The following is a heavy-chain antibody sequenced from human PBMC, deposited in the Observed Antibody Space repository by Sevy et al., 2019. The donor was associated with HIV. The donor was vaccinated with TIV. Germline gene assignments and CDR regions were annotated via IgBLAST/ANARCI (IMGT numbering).Heavy chain of an antibody. CDR3: AREQGSLGYYYYYYGMDV. CDR2: IKQDGSEK. V-gene: IGHV3-7*01. J-gene: IGHJ6*02. CDR1: GFTFSSYW. Sequence: GGSLRLSCAASGFTFSSYWMSWVRQAPGKGLEWVANIKQDGSEKYYVDSVKGRFTISRDNAKNSLHLQMNSLRAEDTAVYYCAREQGSLGYYYYYYGMDVWGQGTTVTVSS.